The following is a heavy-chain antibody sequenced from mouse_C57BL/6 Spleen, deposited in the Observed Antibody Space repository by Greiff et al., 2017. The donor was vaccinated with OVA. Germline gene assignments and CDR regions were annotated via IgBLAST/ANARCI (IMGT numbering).Heavy chain of an antibody. CDR3: ARSRGYGVDV. J-gene: IGHJ1*03. V-gene: IGHV1-61*01. CDR2: IYPSDSET. Sequence: QVQLQQPGAELVRPGSSVKLSCKASGYTFTSYWMDWVKQRPGQGLEWIGNIYPSDSETHYNQKFKDKATLTVDKSSSPAYLQLRSLTSEDSAVYYSARSRGYGVDVWGTGTTVTVSS. CDR1: GYTFTSYW. D-gene: IGHD3-1*01.